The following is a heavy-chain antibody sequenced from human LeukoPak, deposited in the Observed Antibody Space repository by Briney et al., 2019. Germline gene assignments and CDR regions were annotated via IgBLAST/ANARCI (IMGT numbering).Heavy chain of an antibody. J-gene: IGHJ6*03. D-gene: IGHD6-6*01. V-gene: IGHV1-69*05. Sequence: GASVKVSCKASGYTFTSYGISWVRQAPGQGLEWMGGIIPIFGTANYAQKFQGRVTITTDESTSTAYMELSSLRSEDTAVYYCARVVSSSPTDYWWYMDVWGKGTTVTVSS. CDR3: ARVVSSSPTDYWWYMDV. CDR2: IIPIFGTA. CDR1: GYTFTSYG.